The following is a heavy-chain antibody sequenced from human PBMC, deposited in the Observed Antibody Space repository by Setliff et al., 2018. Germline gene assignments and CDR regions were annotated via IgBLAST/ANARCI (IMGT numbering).Heavy chain of an antibody. CDR2: IIPILGIA. Sequence: SVKVSCKASGGTFSSYAISWVRQAPGQGLEWMGGIIPILGIANYAQKFQGRVTITADKSTSTAYMELSSLRAEDTAVYYCAVAVVPAATGYGVDVWGQGTTVTVSS. V-gene: IGHV1-69*10. CDR3: AVAVVPAATGYGVDV. D-gene: IGHD2-2*01. J-gene: IGHJ6*02. CDR1: GGTFSSYA.